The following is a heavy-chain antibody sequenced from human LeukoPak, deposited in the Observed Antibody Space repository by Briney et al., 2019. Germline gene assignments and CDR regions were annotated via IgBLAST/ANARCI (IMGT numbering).Heavy chain of an antibody. Sequence: ASVKVSCKASGYTFTSYDINWVRQATGQGLEWMGWMNPNSGNTGYAQKFQGRGTITRNTSISTAYMELSSLRYEDTAVYYCARDLSGVTGYTYGRGIDYWGQGTLVTVSS. CDR2: MNPNSGNT. D-gene: IGHD5-18*01. CDR3: ARDLSGVTGYTYGRGIDY. V-gene: IGHV1-8*03. CDR1: GYTFTSYD. J-gene: IGHJ4*02.